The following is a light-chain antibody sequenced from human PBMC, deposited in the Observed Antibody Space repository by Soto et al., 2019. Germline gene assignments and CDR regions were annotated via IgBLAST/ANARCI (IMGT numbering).Light chain of an antibody. CDR1: QSVSSY. CDR3: QQRSNWT. Sequence: EIVLTQSPATLSLSPGERATLSCRASQSVSSYLAWYQQKPGQAPRLLIYDASNRATGIPVRFSGSGSGTDFTRTISSLEPEDFAVYYCQQRSNWTFGQGTKVEIK. CDR2: DAS. V-gene: IGKV3-11*01. J-gene: IGKJ1*01.